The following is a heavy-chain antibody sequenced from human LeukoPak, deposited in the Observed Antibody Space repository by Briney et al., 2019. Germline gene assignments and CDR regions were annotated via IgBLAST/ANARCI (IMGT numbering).Heavy chain of an antibody. Sequence: SEALSLTCAVSGGSISSGGYYWSWIRQPPGKGLEWIGYIYYSGSTNYNPSLKSRATISVDTSKNQFSLKLSSVTAADTAVYYCARHFGDSSGYYQYYFDYWGQGTLVTVSS. J-gene: IGHJ4*02. CDR3: ARHFGDSSGYYQYYFDY. V-gene: IGHV4-61*08. CDR1: GGSISSGGYY. D-gene: IGHD3-22*01. CDR2: IYYSGST.